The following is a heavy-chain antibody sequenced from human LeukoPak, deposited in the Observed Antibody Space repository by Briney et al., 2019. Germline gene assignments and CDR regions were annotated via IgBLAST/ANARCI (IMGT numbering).Heavy chain of an antibody. Sequence: SETLSLTCTVSGGSISSYYWSWIRQPPGKGLEWIGYIYYSGSTNYNPSLKSRVTISVDTSKNQFSLKLSSVTAADTAVYYCARVPFDYSSGLEDAFDIWGQGTMVTVSS. D-gene: IGHD6-19*01. CDR2: IYYSGST. J-gene: IGHJ3*02. V-gene: IGHV4-59*08. CDR3: ARVPFDYSSGLEDAFDI. CDR1: GGSISSYY.